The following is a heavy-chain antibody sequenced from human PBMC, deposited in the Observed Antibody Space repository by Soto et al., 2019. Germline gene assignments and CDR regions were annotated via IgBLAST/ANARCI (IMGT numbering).Heavy chain of an antibody. CDR2: IYHSGST. Sequence: SETLSLTCAVSGGSISSGGYSWSWIRQPPGKGLEWIGYIYHSGSTYYNPSLKSRVTISVDRSKNQFSLKLSSVTAADTAVYYCARLSRVGYSSGWFDYWGQGTLVTVSS. CDR3: ARLSRVGYSSGWFDY. D-gene: IGHD6-19*01. V-gene: IGHV4-30-2*01. CDR1: GGSISSGGYS. J-gene: IGHJ4*02.